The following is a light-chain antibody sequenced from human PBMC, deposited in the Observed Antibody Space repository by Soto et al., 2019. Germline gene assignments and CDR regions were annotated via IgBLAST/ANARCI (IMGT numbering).Light chain of an antibody. CDR1: HSISTY. J-gene: IGKJ4*01. V-gene: IGKV1-39*01. CDR2: SAS. CDR3: QQSFNTLT. Sequence: DIQMTQSPSSLSASVGDRVTITCRASHSISTYLSWYQHRPGKAPKLLIYSASTLQSGVPPRFSRSGSGTDFTLTISSLQPEDFATYYCQQSFNTLTFGGGTKVEI.